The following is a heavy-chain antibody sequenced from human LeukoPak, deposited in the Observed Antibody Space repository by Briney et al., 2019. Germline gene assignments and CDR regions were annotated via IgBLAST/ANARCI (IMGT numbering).Heavy chain of an antibody. Sequence: GGSLRLSRAASGFTFSSYWMSWVRQAPGKGLEWVSSISSSSSYIYYADSVKGRFTISRDNAKNSLYLQMNSLRAEDTAVYYCARDRSRGSYDYWGQGTLVTVSS. D-gene: IGHD3-22*01. CDR2: ISSSSSYI. CDR3: ARDRSRGSYDY. CDR1: GFTFSSYW. J-gene: IGHJ4*02. V-gene: IGHV3-21*01.